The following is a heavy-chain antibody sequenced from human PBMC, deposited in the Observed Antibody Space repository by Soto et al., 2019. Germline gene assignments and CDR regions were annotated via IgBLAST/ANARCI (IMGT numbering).Heavy chain of an antibody. V-gene: IGHV3-21*01. CDR1: GFTFSSYS. CDR3: ARDRGLYYSGFDY. Sequence: GGSLRLSCAASGFTFSSYSMNWVRQAPGKGLEWVSSISSSSSYIYYADSVKGRFTISRDNAKNSLYLQMNSLRAEDTAVYYCARDRGLYYSGFDYWGQGTLVTVSS. J-gene: IGHJ4*02. D-gene: IGHD3-16*01. CDR2: ISSSSSYI.